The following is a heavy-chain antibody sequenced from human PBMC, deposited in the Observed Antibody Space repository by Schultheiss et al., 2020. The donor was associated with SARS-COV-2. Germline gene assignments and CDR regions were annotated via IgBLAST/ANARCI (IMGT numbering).Heavy chain of an antibody. D-gene: IGHD6-19*01. V-gene: IGHV3-23*01. CDR3: ARRGAYSSGFFYYYYGMDV. CDR1: GFTFSRYH. J-gene: IGHJ6*02. CDR2: ISGSGGST. Sequence: GGSLRLSCAVSGFTFSRYHMTWVRQAPGKGLEWVSAISGSGGSTYYADSVKGRFTISRDNSKNTLYLQMNSLRAEDTAVYYCARRGAYSSGFFYYYYGMDVWGQGTTVTVSS.